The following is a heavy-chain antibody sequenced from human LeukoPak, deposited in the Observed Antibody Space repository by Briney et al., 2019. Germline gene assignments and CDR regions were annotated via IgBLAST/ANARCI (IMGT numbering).Heavy chain of an antibody. V-gene: IGHV5-51*01. CDR3: ARHTTSSGYYSGTHYYGMDV. CDR2: IYPGDSAT. D-gene: IGHD3-22*01. Sequence: GESLKISCQGSGYRFTSYWIGWVRQMPGKGLEWMGIIYPGDSATKYSPSLQGQVTISADKSINTAYLQWSSLKASDTAMYYCARHTTSSGYYSGTHYYGMDVRGQGTTVTVSS. J-gene: IGHJ6*02. CDR1: GYRFTSYW.